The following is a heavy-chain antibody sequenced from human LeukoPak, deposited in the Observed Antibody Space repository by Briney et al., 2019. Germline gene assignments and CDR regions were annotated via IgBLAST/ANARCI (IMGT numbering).Heavy chain of an antibody. D-gene: IGHD3-10*01. J-gene: IGHJ4*02. Sequence: GRSLRLSCAASGFTFSSYGMHWVRQAPDKGLEWVAVIWYDGSNKYYADSVKGRFTISRDNSKNTLYLQMNSLRAEDTAVYYCARDGSGIYYFDYWGQGTLVTVSS. CDR1: GFTFSSYG. CDR3: ARDGSGIYYFDY. CDR2: IWYDGSNK. V-gene: IGHV3-33*01.